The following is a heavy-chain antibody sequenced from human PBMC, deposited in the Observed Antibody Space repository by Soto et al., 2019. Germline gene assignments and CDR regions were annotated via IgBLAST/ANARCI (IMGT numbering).Heavy chain of an antibody. V-gene: IGHV3-23*01. D-gene: IGHD3-9*01. J-gene: IGHJ3*02. Sequence: EVQLLESGGGLVQPGGSLRLSCAASGFTFSSYAMSWVRQAPGKGLEWVSAISGSGGSTYYADSVKGRFTISRDNSKNTLYLQMNSLRAEDTAVYYCAKDTLRYFDWLLPANVAFDIWGQGTMVTVSS. CDR3: AKDTLRYFDWLLPANVAFDI. CDR2: ISGSGGST. CDR1: GFTFSSYA.